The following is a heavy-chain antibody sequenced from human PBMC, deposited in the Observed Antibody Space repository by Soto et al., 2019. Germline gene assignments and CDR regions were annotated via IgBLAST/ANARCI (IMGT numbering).Heavy chain of an antibody. V-gene: IGHV4-31*03. CDR3: ARGSYSSYTRYYYYRMDV. Sequence: PSETLSLTCTVSGGSISSGGYYWSWIRQHPGKGLEWIGYIYYSGSTYYNPSLKSRVTISVDTSKNQFSLKLSSVTAADTAVYYCARGSYSSYTRYYYYRMDVWGQGTSVTVSS. J-gene: IGHJ6*02. CDR2: IYYSGST. CDR1: GGSISSGGYY. D-gene: IGHD6-6*01.